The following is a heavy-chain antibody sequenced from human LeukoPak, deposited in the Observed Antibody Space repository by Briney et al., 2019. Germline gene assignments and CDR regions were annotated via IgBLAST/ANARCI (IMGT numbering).Heavy chain of an antibody. V-gene: IGHV4-31*03. CDR2: IYYSWST. J-gene: IGHJ4*02. CDR3: ARDRRGYCSSTSCSFFDY. Sequence: PSETLSLTCTVSGGSISSGGYYWSWIRQHPGKGLEWIGYIYYSWSTYYNPSLKSRVTISVDTSKNQFSLKLSSVTAADTAVYYCARDRRGYCSSTSCSFFDYWGQGTLVTVSS. D-gene: IGHD2-2*01. CDR1: GGSISSGGYY.